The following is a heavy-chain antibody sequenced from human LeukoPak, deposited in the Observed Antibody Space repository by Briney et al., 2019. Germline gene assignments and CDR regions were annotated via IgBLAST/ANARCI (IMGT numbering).Heavy chain of an antibody. J-gene: IGHJ6*03. Sequence: ASVKVSCKASGGTFSSYTISWVRQAPGQGLEWMGRIIPILGIANYAQKFQGRVTITADKSTSTAYMELSSLRSEDTAVYYCARGLVDLSVAATDLYYYYYYMDVWGKGTTVTVSS. CDR1: GGTFSSYT. V-gene: IGHV1-69*02. CDR2: IIPILGIA. D-gene: IGHD6-13*01. CDR3: ARGLVDLSVAATDLYYYYYYMDV.